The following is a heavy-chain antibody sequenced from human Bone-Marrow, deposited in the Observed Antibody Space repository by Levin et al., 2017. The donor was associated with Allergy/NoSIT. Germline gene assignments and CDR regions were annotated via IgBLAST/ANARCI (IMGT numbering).Heavy chain of an antibody. V-gene: IGHV1-18*04. CDR3: AGSGYCSGPNCFDFQSNNYYYSYGMDV. J-gene: IGHJ6*02. Sequence: ASVKVSCKASGYIFSSYGITWVRQAPGQGLEWMGWISVHSGNTAYAQKFHGRVTMTTDTSTSTVYMDLRSLRSDDTAVFYCAGSGYCSGPNCFDFQSNNYYYSYGMDVWGQGTTVTIPS. CDR1: GYIFSSYG. D-gene: IGHD2-15*01. CDR2: ISVHSGNT.